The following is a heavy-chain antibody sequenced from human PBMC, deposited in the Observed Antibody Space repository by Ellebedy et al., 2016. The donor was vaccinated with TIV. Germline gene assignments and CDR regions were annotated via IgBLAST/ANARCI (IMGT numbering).Heavy chain of an antibody. J-gene: IGHJ4*02. CDR3: AREYGTTAAFFDY. CDR1: GFSIEAFA. Sequence: SLKISCAASGFSIEAFAMHSVRQSPGKGPEWVSGISKNGCASGYADSVKGRFTISRDNSKNTLYLQMNSLRAEDTAVYYCAREYGTTAAFFDYWGQGTLVTVSS. D-gene: IGHD1-7*01. V-gene: IGHV3-9*01. CDR2: ISKNGCAS.